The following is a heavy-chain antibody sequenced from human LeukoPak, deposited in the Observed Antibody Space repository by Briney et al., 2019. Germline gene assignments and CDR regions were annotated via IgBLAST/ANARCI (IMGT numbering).Heavy chain of an antibody. Sequence: SETLSLTCAVYGGSFSGYYRSWVRQPPGKGLEWIGEINHSGSTNYNPSLKSRVTIAVDTSKNQFSLKLSSVTAADTAVYYCARGSRIPAAYYYYDMDVWGKGTTVTISS. CDR3: ARGSRIPAAYYYYDMDV. J-gene: IGHJ6*03. CDR1: GGSFSGYY. CDR2: INHSGST. V-gene: IGHV4-34*01. D-gene: IGHD2-2*01.